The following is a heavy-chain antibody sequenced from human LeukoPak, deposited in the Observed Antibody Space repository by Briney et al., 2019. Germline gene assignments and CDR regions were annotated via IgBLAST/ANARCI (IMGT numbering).Heavy chain of an antibody. J-gene: IGHJ4*02. Sequence: PGGSLRLSCEASGFSFSAAWMTCVRQAPGKGLEWVATIKYDGSDKYYVDSVKGRFTLSRDNAKNLVYLQMNSLRVEDTAVYYCVNLGYSDGGQGTLVTVSS. CDR2: IKYDGSDK. CDR1: GFSFSAAW. CDR3: VNLGYSD. V-gene: IGHV3-7*01. D-gene: IGHD5-12*01.